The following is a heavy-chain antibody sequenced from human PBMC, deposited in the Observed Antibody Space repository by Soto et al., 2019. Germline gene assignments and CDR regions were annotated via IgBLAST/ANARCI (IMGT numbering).Heavy chain of an antibody. V-gene: IGHV1-69*01. CDR3: ARGGSGYVWFNEF. CDR1: GGLFSSYA. J-gene: IGHJ4*02. CDR2: IIPVFGTT. D-gene: IGHD3-22*01. Sequence: QGQLVQSGAEVKKPGSSVKVSCKDSGGLFSSYAISWVRQAPGQGLEWMGGIIPVFGTTYYAEKFQGRVTITADESTNTAYMDLSTLRSEDTAMYYCARGGSGYVWFNEFWGQGSLVTVSS.